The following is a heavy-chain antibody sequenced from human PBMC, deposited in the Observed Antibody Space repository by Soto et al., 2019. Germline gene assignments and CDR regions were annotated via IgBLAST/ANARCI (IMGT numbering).Heavy chain of an antibody. D-gene: IGHD2-2*01. CDR2: IYHSGST. Sequence: PSETLSLTCTVSGGSISSGGDYWSWIRQHPGKGLEWIGYIYHSGSTYYNPSLKSRVTISVDTSKNQFSLKPSSVTAADTAVYYCARGRRLIVVVPAGRWFDPWGQGTLVTVS. V-gene: IGHV4-31*02. CDR1: GGSISSGGDY. CDR3: ARGRRLIVVVPAGRWFDP. J-gene: IGHJ5*02.